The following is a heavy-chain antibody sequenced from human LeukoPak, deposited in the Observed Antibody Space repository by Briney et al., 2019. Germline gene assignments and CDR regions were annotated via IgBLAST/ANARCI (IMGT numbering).Heavy chain of an antibody. J-gene: IGHJ4*02. CDR3: AKVGARGCRSSTCFIY. Sequence: GGSLRLSCAASGFTFRSYAMSWVRQAPGKGLEWVSAISGSGDTTYYADSVKGRFTISRDNSKNTLYLQMNSLRPEDTAVYYCAKVGARGCRSSTCFIYWGQGTLVTVSS. V-gene: IGHV3-23*01. D-gene: IGHD2-2*01. CDR1: GFTFRSYA. CDR2: ISGSGDTT.